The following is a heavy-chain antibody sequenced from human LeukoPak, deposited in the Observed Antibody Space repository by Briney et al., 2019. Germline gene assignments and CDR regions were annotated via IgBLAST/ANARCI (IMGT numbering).Heavy chain of an antibody. CDR1: GFTFSSYT. V-gene: IGHV3-21*01. CDR3: ARDYGGNSDY. Sequence: GGSLRLSCAASGFTFSSYTMNWVRQAPGKGLEWVSSITISSRYIYHADSVKGRFTISRDDAKNSLYLQMNSLRAEDTAVYYCARDYGGNSDYWGQGTLVTVSS. J-gene: IGHJ4*02. D-gene: IGHD4-23*01. CDR2: ITISSRYI.